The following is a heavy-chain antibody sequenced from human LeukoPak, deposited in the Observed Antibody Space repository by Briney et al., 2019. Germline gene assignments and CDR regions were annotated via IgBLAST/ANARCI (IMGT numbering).Heavy chain of an antibody. V-gene: IGHV1-46*01. D-gene: IGHD6-13*01. CDR3: ARKYSGSWSYAFDI. J-gene: IGHJ3*02. CDR1: GYTLTELS. Sequence: GASVKVSCKVSGYTLTELSMHWVRQAPGQGLEWMGIINPSGGSTSYAQKFQGRVTMTRDTSTSTVYMELSSLRSEDTAVYYCARKYSGSWSYAFDIWGQGTMVTVSS. CDR2: INPSGGST.